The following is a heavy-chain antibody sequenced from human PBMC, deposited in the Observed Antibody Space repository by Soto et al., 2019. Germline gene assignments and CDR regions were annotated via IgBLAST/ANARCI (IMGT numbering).Heavy chain of an antibody. J-gene: IGHJ4*02. Sequence: GGSLRLSCTGSGFTFGSCALSWVCQSPGKGLEWVGVIRSEANGGTTDYAASVKGRITISRDDSKSIAYMEINSLQTEDTAVYYCTRYYYESSGYYVYWGQGALVTVSS. CDR2: IRSEANGGTT. V-gene: IGHV3-49*04. CDR1: GFTFGSCA. CDR3: TRYYYESSGYYVY. D-gene: IGHD3-22*01.